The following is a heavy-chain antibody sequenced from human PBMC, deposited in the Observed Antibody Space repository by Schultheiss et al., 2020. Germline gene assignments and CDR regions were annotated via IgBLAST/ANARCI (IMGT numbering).Heavy chain of an antibody. V-gene: IGHV4-61*08. D-gene: IGHD3-10*01. CDR2: VYGSGST. J-gene: IGHJ6*04. CDR1: GASSNNAGYC. Sequence: SETLSLTCTVSGASSNNAGYCWGWIRQPPGKGLEWIGYVYGSGSTNYNPSLKSRVTISVDTSKNQFSLKLSSVTAADTAVYYCARDSYGSGSYSVYYYYGMDVWGKGTTVTGSS. CDR3: ARDSYGSGSYSVYYYYGMDV.